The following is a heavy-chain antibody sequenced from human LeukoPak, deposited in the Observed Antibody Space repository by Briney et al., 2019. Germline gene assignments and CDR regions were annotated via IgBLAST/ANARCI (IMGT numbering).Heavy chain of an antibody. Sequence: PGGSLRLSCAASGFTSTTYPMNWVCQVPGKGLQWVSAIRGSASSTYYADSVKGRFTISRDDSKNTLYLQMNSLRAEDTAVYYCAKGGWLDSWGQGALVTVSS. J-gene: IGHJ4*02. CDR1: GFTSTTYP. CDR2: IRGSASST. V-gene: IGHV3-23*01. D-gene: IGHD6-19*01. CDR3: AKGGWLDS.